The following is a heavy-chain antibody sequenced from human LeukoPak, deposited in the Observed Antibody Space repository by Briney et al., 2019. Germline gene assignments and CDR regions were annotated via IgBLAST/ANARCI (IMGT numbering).Heavy chain of an antibody. CDR3: ARDRNYDSSGYYRSFLGY. Sequence: SVKVSCKASGGTFSSYAISWVRQAPGQGLEWMGGIIPIFGTANYAQKFQGRVTITADKSTSTAYMELCSLRSEDTAVYYCARDRNYDSSGYYRSFLGYWGQGTLVTVSS. CDR2: IIPIFGTA. D-gene: IGHD3-22*01. V-gene: IGHV1-69*06. J-gene: IGHJ4*02. CDR1: GGTFSSYA.